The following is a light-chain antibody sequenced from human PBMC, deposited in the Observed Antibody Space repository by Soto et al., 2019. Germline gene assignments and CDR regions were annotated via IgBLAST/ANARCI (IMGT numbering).Light chain of an antibody. CDR1: RDISVY. CDR2: DAS. V-gene: IGKV1-33*01. J-gene: IGKJ2*01. CDR3: QQYDNLPPYT. Sequence: DIQMTQSPSSLSASVGDRVTITCQASRDISVYLNWYQQKPGKPPTLLLYDASKLQTGVPSRFSGSGSGTHFTFTISSLQPEDVATYYCQQYDNLPPYTFGLGTKLEIK.